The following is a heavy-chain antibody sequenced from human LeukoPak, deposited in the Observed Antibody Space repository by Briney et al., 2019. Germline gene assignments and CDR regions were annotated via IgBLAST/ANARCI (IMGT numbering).Heavy chain of an antibody. CDR1: GYTFTSYG. CDR2: ISAYNGNT. J-gene: IGHJ4*02. CDR3: ARDYYYDSSGYSSPSGY. D-gene: IGHD3-22*01. Sequence: GASAKVSCKASGYTFTSYGISWVRQAPGQGLEWMGWISAYNGNTNYAQKLQGRVTMTTDTSTSTAYMELRSLRSDDTAVYYCARDYYYDSSGYSSPSGYWGQGTLVTVSS. V-gene: IGHV1-18*01.